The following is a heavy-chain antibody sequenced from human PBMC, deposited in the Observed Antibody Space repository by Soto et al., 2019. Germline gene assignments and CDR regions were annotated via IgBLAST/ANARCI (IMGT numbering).Heavy chain of an antibody. CDR3: AKVAGLMFYDFWSGYLSSNWFDP. V-gene: IGHV3-21*01. Sequence: GGSLRLSCAASGFTFGTYTMNWVRQAPGKGLEWVSSISSTSTYIYYADSVKGRFTISRDNAKNSLFLQMSSLRAEDTAVYYCAKVAGLMFYDFWSGYLSSNWFDPWGQGTLVTVSS. CDR1: GFTFGTYT. J-gene: IGHJ5*02. D-gene: IGHD3-3*01. CDR2: ISSTSTYI.